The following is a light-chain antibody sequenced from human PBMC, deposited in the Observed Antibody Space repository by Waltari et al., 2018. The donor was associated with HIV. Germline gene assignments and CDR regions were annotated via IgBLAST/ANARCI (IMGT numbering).Light chain of an antibody. V-gene: IGLV1-47*01. CDR2: KNN. CDR3: APWDATLSGRV. CDR1: SSNIGSNN. J-gene: IGLJ3*02. Sequence: QSVLTQPPSASGTPGQRVTISCYGSSSNIGSNNVYWYYHLPGTAPKLLIYKNNQRPSGVPVRFSCSKPGTSASLAVSGLPSVDEADYYFAPWDATLSGRVFGGGTRLTVL.